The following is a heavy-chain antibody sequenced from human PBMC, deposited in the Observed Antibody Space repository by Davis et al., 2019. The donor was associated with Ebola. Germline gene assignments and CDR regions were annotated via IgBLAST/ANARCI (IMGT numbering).Heavy chain of an antibody. CDR1: GYTFTGYY. V-gene: IGHV1-2*06. Sequence: AASVKVSCKASGYTFTGYYMHWVRQAPGQGLEWMGRINPNSGGTNYAQKFQGRVTMTRDTSISTAYMELSRLRSDDTAVYYCARDLSRSGWFDPWGQGTLVTVSS. CDR2: INPNSGGT. J-gene: IGHJ5*02. CDR3: ARDLSRSGWFDP. D-gene: IGHD2/OR15-2a*01.